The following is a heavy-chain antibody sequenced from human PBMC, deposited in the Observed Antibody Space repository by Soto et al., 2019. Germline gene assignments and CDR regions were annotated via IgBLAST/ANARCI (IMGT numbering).Heavy chain of an antibody. Sequence: QVQLVQSGAEVKKPGSSVKVSCKASGGTFSSYAISWVRQAPGQGLEWMGGSIPIFGTANYAQKFQGRGRMPADESKSTAYVELSSLRSEDTAVYYCARGPREAVNYYYCGMDVWGQGTTVTVSS. CDR2: SIPIFGTA. J-gene: IGHJ6*02. D-gene: IGHD4-17*01. CDR1: GGTFSSYA. V-gene: IGHV1-69*01. CDR3: ARGPREAVNYYYCGMDV.